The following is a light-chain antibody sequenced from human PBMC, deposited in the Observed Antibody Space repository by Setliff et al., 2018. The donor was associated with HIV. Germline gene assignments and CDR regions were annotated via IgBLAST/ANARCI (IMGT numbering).Light chain of an antibody. CDR2: DVS. CDR1: SSDVGGYNY. CDR3: SSYTASSTLV. Sequence: QAVVTQPASVSGSPGQSITISCTGSSSDVGGYNYVSWYQQHPGKAPKLMIYDVSQRPSGVSDRFSGSKSGITASLTISGLQPEDESDYYCSSYTASSTLVFGGGTKVTVL. V-gene: IGLV2-14*03. J-gene: IGLJ3*02.